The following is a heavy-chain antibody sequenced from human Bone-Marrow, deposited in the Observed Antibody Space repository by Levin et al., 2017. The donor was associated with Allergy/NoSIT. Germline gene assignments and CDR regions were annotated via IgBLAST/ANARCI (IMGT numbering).Heavy chain of an antibody. Sequence: PSQTLSLTCAVYGGSFSGYYWSWIRQPPGKGLEWIGEINHSGSTNYNPSLKSRVTISVDTSKNQFSLKLSSVTAADTAVYYCARVVREVRGVINKYYYYYYMDGWGKGTTVTVSS. J-gene: IGHJ6*03. CDR1: GGSFSGYY. D-gene: IGHD3-10*01. CDR3: ARVVREVRGVINKYYYYYYMDG. CDR2: INHSGST. V-gene: IGHV4-34*01.